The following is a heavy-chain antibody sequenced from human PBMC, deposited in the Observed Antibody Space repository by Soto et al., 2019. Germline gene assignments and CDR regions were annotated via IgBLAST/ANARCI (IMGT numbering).Heavy chain of an antibody. D-gene: IGHD3-22*01. J-gene: IGHJ5*02. CDR3: ARSNRYYDSSGYYYLWFDP. CDR1: GDSVSSNSAA. Sequence: SQTLSLTCAISGDSVSSNSAAWNWIRQSPSRGLEWLGRTYYRSKWYNDYAVSVKSRITINPDTSKNQFSLQLNSVTPEDTAVYYCARSNRYYDSSGYYYLWFDPWGQGTLVTVSS. CDR2: TYYRSKWYN. V-gene: IGHV6-1*01.